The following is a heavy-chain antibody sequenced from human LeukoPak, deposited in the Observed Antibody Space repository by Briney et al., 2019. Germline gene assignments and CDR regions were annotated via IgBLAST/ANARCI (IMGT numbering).Heavy chain of an antibody. Sequence: GASVKVTCKASGYTFTSYDINWVRQATGQGLEWMGWMNPNSGNTGYAQKVQGRVTMTRNTSISTAYMELSSLRSEDTAVYYCARGGEYYDILTGYYRTAGFDYWGQGTLVTVSS. CDR2: MNPNSGNT. CDR1: GYTFTSYD. V-gene: IGHV1-8*01. CDR3: ARGGEYYDILTGYYRTAGFDY. D-gene: IGHD3-9*01. J-gene: IGHJ4*02.